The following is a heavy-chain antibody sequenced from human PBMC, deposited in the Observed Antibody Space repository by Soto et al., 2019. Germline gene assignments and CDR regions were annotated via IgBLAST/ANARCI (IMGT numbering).Heavy chain of an antibody. CDR2: ISYDGSNK. J-gene: IGHJ4*02. CDR1: GFTFSSYG. CDR3: AKDRPVIAVAGTLDY. D-gene: IGHD6-19*01. V-gene: IGHV3-30*18. Sequence: PGGALRLCCAASGFTFSSYGMHWVRQAPGKGLEWVAVISYDGSNKYYADSVKGRFTISRDNSKNTLYLQMNSLRAEDTAVYYCAKDRPVIAVAGTLDYWGQGTLVTVSS.